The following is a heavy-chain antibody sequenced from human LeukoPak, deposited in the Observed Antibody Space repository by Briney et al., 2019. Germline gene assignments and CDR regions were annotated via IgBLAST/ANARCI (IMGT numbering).Heavy chain of an antibody. CDR1: GFTFSSYS. CDR2: ISSSSSYI. V-gene: IGHV3-21*01. CDR3: ARDCSGGSCYSPYYYYYYGMDV. J-gene: IGHJ6*02. D-gene: IGHD2-15*01. Sequence: KTGGSLRLSCAASGFTFSSYSMNWVRQAPGKGLEWVSSISSSSSYIYYADSVKGRFTISRDNAKNSLYLQMNSLRAEDTAVYYCARDCSGGSCYSPYYYYYYGMDVWGQGTTVTVSS.